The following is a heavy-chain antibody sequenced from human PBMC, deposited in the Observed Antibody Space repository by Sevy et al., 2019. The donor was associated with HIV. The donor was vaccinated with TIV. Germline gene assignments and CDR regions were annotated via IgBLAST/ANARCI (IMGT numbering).Heavy chain of an antibody. Sequence: SQTLSLTCAISGDSVSSNSAAWNWIRQSPSRGLEWLGRTYYRSKWYNDYAVSVKSRITINPDTSKNQFSLQLNSVTPEDTAVYYCARVMGLAARPKSENYYYYYGMDVWGQGTTVTVSS. V-gene: IGHV6-1*01. CDR3: ARVMGLAARPKSENYYYYYGMDV. CDR2: TYYRSKWYN. J-gene: IGHJ6*02. D-gene: IGHD6-6*01. CDR1: GDSVSSNSAA.